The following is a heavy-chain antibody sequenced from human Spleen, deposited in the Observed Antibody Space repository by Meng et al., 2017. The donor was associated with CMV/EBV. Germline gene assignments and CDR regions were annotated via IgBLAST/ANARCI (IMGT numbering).Heavy chain of an antibody. CDR2: IYYSGST. V-gene: IGHV4-59*01. D-gene: IGHD2-2*01. J-gene: IGHJ5*02. Sequence: GSLRLSCVASGFSFSSYWMSWVRQAPGKGLEWIGYIYYSGSTNYNPSLKSRVTISVDTSKNQFSLKLSSVTAADTAVYYCARQTTPRGYCSSTSCYAGDNWFDPWGQGTLVTVSS. CDR3: ARQTTPRGYCSSTSCYAGDNWFDP. CDR1: GFSFSSYW.